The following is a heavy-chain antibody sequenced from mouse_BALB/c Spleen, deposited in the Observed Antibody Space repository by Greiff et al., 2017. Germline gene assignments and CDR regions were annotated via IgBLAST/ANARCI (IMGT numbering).Heavy chain of an antibody. V-gene: IGHV3-8*02. CDR2: ISYSGST. J-gene: IGHJ1*01. CDR1: GDSITSGY. CDR3: ARPSTALYWYFDV. D-gene: IGHD1-2*01. Sequence: EVQLVESGPSLVKPSQTLSLTCSVTGDSITSGYWNWIRKFPGNKLEYMGYISYSGSTYYNPSLKSRISITRDTSKNQYYLQLNSVTTEDTATYYCARPSTALYWYFDVWGAGTTVTVSS.